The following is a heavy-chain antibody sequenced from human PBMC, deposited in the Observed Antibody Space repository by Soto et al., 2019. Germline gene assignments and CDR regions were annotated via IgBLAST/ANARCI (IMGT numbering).Heavy chain of an antibody. D-gene: IGHD1-7*01. CDR2: INAGNGNT. CDR1: GYTFTSYA. J-gene: IGHJ4*02. Sequence: GASVKVSCKASGYTFTSYAMHWVRQAPGQRLEWMGWINAGNGNTKYSQNFQNRVTITRDTSASTAYMELSSLRSEDTAVYYCARVSENYPPYSNFDYWGQGTLVTVSS. V-gene: IGHV1-3*01. CDR3: ARVSENYPPYSNFDY.